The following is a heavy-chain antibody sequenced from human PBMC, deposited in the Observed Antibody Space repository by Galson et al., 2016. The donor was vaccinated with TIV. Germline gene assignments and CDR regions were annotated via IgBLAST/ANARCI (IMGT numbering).Heavy chain of an antibody. CDR2: ISNAGNNK. V-gene: IGHV3-30*04. D-gene: IGHD1-1*01. J-gene: IGHJ6*02. CDR3: AKDGATGNYHYYGMDL. CDR1: GFTFSDYA. Sequence: SLRLSCAASGFTFSDYAMHWVRQAPGKGLEWVAVISNAGNNKYYADSVKGRFTISRDSSKNTLYLQMNSLRAEDTAVYYCAKDGATGNYHYYGMDLWGQGTTVTVSS.